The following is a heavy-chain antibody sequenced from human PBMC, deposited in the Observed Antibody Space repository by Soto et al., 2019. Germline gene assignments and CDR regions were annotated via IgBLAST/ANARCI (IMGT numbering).Heavy chain of an antibody. CDR2: IYYSGST. D-gene: IGHD4-17*01. V-gene: IGHV4-61*01. CDR1: GGSLTSGSYY. Sequence: QVQLQESGPGLVKPSETLSLTCTVSGGSLTSGSYYWSWIRQPTGKGLEWIGNIYYSGSTNYNPSLKGPVTLAVDTSQDPFSPELSSVTAADTAGYFCSGGASVTTWEDLWGQGTLGTVSS. CDR3: SGGASVTTWEDL. J-gene: IGHJ4*02.